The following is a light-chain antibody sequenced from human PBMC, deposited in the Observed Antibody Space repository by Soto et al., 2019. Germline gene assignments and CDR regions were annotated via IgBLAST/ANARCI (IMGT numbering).Light chain of an antibody. V-gene: IGKV3-20*01. Sequence: VLTHSPRNLSLSPGERATLSCRASQSVSSNLAWYQQKPGQAPRLLIHSASSRATGIPDRFSASGTGTDFTLTMSRLEPEDFAVYYCQQYSASPQTFGQGTKVDIK. J-gene: IGKJ1*01. CDR3: QQYSASPQT. CDR1: QSVSSN. CDR2: SAS.